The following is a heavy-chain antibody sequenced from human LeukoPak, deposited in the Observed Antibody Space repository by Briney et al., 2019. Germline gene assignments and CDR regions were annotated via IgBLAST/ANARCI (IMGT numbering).Heavy chain of an antibody. J-gene: IGHJ4*02. V-gene: IGHV4-30-4*08. CDR2: IYYSGST. D-gene: IGHD4-17*01. Sequence: SQTLSLTCTVSGGSISSGDYYWSWIRQPPGKGLEWIGYIYYSGSTYYNPSLKSRVTISVDTSKNQFSLKLSSVTAADTAVYYCARMTTVTGGIDYWGQGTLVTVSS. CDR1: GGSISSGDYY. CDR3: ARMTTVTGGIDY.